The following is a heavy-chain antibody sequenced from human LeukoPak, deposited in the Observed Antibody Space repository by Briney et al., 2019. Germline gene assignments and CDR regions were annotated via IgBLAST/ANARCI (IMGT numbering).Heavy chain of an antibody. Sequence: GASVKVSCKASGYTFTGYYMHWVRQAPGQGLEWVGWISPNSGGTNYAQKFQGRVTMTRHTSISTAYMELSRLRSDDTAVYYCARDLTPPNYYDSSGYPGYWGQGTLVTVSS. V-gene: IGHV1-2*02. J-gene: IGHJ4*02. CDR3: ARDLTPPNYYDSSGYPGY. CDR2: ISPNSGGT. D-gene: IGHD3-22*01. CDR1: GYTFTGYY.